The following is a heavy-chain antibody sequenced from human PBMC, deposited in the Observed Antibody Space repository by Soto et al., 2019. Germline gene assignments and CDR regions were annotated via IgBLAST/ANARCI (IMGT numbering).Heavy chain of an antibody. CDR2: IIPIFGTA. CDR1: GGTFSSYA. D-gene: IGHD5-18*01. Sequence: QVQLVQSGAEVKKPGSSVKVSCKASGGTFSSYAITWVRQAPGQGLEWMGGIIPIFGTANYAQKFQGRVTTTADESTSTAYLELSSLRSEDTAVYYCASRGFSYGPYFYYGMDVWGQGTTVTVSS. J-gene: IGHJ6*02. CDR3: ASRGFSYGPYFYYGMDV. V-gene: IGHV1-69*01.